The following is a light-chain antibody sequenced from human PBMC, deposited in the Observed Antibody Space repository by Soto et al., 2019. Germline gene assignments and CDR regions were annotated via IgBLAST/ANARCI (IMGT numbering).Light chain of an antibody. Sequence: QPVLTPPPSVYAAPGQKVTISCSGSSSNIGGNSVSWYQQLPGTAPKLLIYDDNKRPSGIPDRFSGSKSGTSATLGITGFQTGDEADYYCGSWDSSLSAYVFGTGTKV. CDR2: DDN. J-gene: IGLJ1*01. CDR1: SSNIGGNS. CDR3: GSWDSSLSAYV. V-gene: IGLV1-51*01.